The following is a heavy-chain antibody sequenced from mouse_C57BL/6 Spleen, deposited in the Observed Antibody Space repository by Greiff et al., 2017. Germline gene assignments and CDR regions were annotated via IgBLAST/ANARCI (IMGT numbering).Heavy chain of an antibody. V-gene: IGHV3-6*01. J-gene: IGHJ1*03. CDR1: GYSITSGYY. CDR3: ARDRGYYGSSEDWYFAV. D-gene: IGHD1-1*01. Sequence: DVQLQESGPGLVKPSQSLSLTCSVTGYSITSGYYWNWLRQFPGNKLEWMGYISYDGSNNYNPSLKNRISITRDTSKNQFFLKLNSVTTEDTAAYCCARDRGYYGSSEDWYFAVWGTGTTVTVSS. CDR2: ISYDGSN.